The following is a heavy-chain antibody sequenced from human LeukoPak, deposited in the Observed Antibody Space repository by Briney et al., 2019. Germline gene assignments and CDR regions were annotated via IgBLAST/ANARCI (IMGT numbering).Heavy chain of an antibody. CDR3: ARDSGHVDTAMAYDY. J-gene: IGHJ4*02. Sequence: GGSLRLSCAASGFTVSSNYMSWVRQAPGKGLEWVSVIYSGGSTYYADSVKGRFTISRDNAKNSLYLQMNSLRAEDTAVYYCARDSGHVDTAMAYDYWGQGTLVTVSS. V-gene: IGHV3-53*01. D-gene: IGHD5-18*01. CDR2: IYSGGST. CDR1: GFTVSSNY.